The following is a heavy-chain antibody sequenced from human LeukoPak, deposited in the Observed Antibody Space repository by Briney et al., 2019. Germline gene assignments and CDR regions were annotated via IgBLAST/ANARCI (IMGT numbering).Heavy chain of an antibody. J-gene: IGHJ4*02. D-gene: IGHD1-26*01. CDR1: GYTFTGYY. CDR3: ARSRSSIVVGATGY. Sequence: ASVKVSCNASGYTFTGYYMHWVRQAPGQGLEWMGWINPNSGGTNYAQKFQGRVTMTRDTSISTAYMELSRLRSDDTAVYYCARSRSSIVVGATGYWGEGTLVTVSS. CDR2: INPNSGGT. V-gene: IGHV1-2*02.